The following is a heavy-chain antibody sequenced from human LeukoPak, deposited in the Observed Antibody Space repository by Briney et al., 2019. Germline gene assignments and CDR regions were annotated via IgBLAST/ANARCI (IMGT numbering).Heavy chain of an antibody. D-gene: IGHD5-18*01. J-gene: IGHJ4*02. CDR1: GFSLTGGRAG. Sequence: SGPTLVKPTQTLTLTCSFSGFSLTGGRAGVGWVRQPPGKALEWLALIYGNDDERYSPSLRSRLTISKDTSKKRVVLTVTNMQPVDTGTYFCAHRHFLGYTYDFWGPGILVTVSS. CDR2: IYGNDDE. V-gene: IGHV2-5*01. CDR3: AHRHFLGYTYDF.